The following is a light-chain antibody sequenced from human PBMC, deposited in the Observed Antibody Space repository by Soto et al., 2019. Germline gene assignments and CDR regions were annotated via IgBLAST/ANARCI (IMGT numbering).Light chain of an antibody. CDR1: QSISSN. Sequence: IVMTQSPATLSVSPGERATLSCRARQSISSNLAWYQQKPGQAPRLLIYGVSSRAAGVPPRFSGSGSGTEFTLTIISLLSEEFGVYHCQQYKSWPTFGQGTKVDI. CDR3: QQYKSWPT. J-gene: IGKJ1*01. CDR2: GVS. V-gene: IGKV3-15*01.